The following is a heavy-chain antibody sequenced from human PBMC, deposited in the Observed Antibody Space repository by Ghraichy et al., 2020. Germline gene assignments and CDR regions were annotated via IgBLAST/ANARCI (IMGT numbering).Heavy chain of an antibody. CDR3: ARGGSDYRYYYYGMDV. Sequence: ESLNISCTVSGGSISSYYWSWIRQPPGKGPEWIGYIYYSGSTNYNPSLKSRVTISVDTSKNQFSLKLSSVTAADTAVYYCARGGSDYRYYYYGMDVWGQGTTVTVSS. J-gene: IGHJ6*02. D-gene: IGHD4-17*01. CDR1: GGSISSYY. CDR2: IYYSGST. V-gene: IGHV4-59*01.